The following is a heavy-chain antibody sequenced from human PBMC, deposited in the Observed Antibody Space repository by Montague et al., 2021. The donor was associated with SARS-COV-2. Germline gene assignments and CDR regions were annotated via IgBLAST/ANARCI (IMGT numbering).Heavy chain of an antibody. Sequence: SLRLSCAASGFTFSSYAMHWVRQAPGKGLEWVAVISYDGSNKYYADSVKGRFTISRDNSKNTLYLLMNSLRAEDTAVYYCARDREITMVRGAPLYGMDVWGQGTTVTVSS. J-gene: IGHJ6*02. CDR3: ARDREITMVRGAPLYGMDV. CDR2: ISYDGSNK. V-gene: IGHV3-30-3*01. D-gene: IGHD3-10*01. CDR1: GFTFSSYA.